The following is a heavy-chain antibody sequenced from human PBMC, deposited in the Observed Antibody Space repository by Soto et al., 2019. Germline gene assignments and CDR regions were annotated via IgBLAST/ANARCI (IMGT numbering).Heavy chain of an antibody. V-gene: IGHV4-59*12. J-gene: IGHJ6*02. CDR2: IYYSGST. Sequence: PSETLSLTCTVSGGSFSTYYWNWIRQPPGKGLEWIGYIYYSGSTYYNPSLESRVTMSVDMSKNQFSLKLTSVIAVDTAVYYCARFSRSSRDSDMDVWGQGTTVTVSS. CDR3: ARFSRSSRDSDMDV. D-gene: IGHD2-15*01. CDR1: GGSFSTYY.